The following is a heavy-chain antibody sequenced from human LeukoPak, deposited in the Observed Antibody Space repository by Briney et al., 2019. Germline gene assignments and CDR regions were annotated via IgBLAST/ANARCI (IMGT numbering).Heavy chain of an antibody. V-gene: IGHV3-30-3*02. CDR2: ISYDGSNK. Sequence: PGGSLRLSCAASGFTFSSYAMHWVRQAPGKGLEWAAVISYDGSNKYYADSVKGRFTISRDNSKNTLYLQMNSLRAEDTAVYYCAKFVRVAVAGINDAFDIWGQGTMVAVSS. CDR1: GFTFSSYA. D-gene: IGHD6-19*01. J-gene: IGHJ3*02. CDR3: AKFVRVAVAGINDAFDI.